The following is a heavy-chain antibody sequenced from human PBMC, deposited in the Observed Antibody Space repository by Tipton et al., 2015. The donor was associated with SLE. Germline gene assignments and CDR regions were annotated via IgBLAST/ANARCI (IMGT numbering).Heavy chain of an antibody. D-gene: IGHD6-19*01. CDR3: ASSAGPGIAVAATNY. CDR1: GGSISSHY. CDR2: IYYSGST. J-gene: IGHJ4*02. V-gene: IGHV4-59*08. Sequence: TLSLTCTVSGGSISSHYWSWIRQPPGKGLEWIGYIYYSGSTNYNPSLKSRVTISVDTSKNQFSLKLSSVTAADTAVYYCASSAGPGIAVAATNYWGQGTLVTVSS.